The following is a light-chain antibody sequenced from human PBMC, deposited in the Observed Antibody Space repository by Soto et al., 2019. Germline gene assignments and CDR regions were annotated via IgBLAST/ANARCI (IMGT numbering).Light chain of an antibody. V-gene: IGKV1-9*01. Sequence: DIQLTQSPSFLSASVGDRVTIACRASQGIGRFLVWYQQKPGKAPKVLIYAASTLQSGVPSRFSGSGSGTEFTLTISSLQPEDSATYYYQQHVSFPRSFGQGTKLEIK. J-gene: IGKJ2*01. CDR2: AAS. CDR1: QGIGRF. CDR3: QQHVSFPRS.